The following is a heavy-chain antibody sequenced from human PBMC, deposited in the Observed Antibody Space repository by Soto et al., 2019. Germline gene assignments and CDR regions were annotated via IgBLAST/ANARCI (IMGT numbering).Heavy chain of an antibody. CDR3: ARDRAAVALDY. CDR2: ISSSGSTI. D-gene: IGHD6-19*01. V-gene: IGHV3-48*03. Sequence: PGGSLRLSCAASGFTFSSYEMNWVRQAPGKGLEWVSYISSSGSTIYYADSVKGRFTISRDNAKNSLYLQMNSLRAEDTAVYYCARDRAAVALDYWGQGTLVTVSS. J-gene: IGHJ4*02. CDR1: GFTFSSYE.